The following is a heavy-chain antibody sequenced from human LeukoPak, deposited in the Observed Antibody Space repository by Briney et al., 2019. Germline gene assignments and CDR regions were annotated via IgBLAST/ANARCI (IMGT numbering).Heavy chain of an antibody. Sequence: SETLSLTCTVSGGSISSSSYYWGWIRQPPGKGLEWIGSIYYSGSTYYNPSLKSRVTISVDTSKNQFSLKLSSVTAADTAVYYCARQVVVVPAASSDYWGQGTLVTVSS. CDR1: GGSISSSSYY. J-gene: IGHJ4*02. CDR3: ARQVVVVPAASSDY. CDR2: IYYSGST. V-gene: IGHV4-39*01. D-gene: IGHD2-2*01.